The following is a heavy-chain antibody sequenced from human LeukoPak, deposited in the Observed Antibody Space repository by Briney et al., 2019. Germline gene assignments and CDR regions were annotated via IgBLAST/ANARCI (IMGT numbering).Heavy chain of an antibody. V-gene: IGHV3-48*03. CDR1: GFTFSSYE. Sequence: GGSLRLSCAASGFTFSSYEINWVRQAPGKGLEWGSYISSSGSTIYYADSVKGRFTISRDNAKNSLYLQMNSLRAEDTAVYYCARELTVTTFDYWGQGTLVTVSS. CDR3: ARELTVTTFDY. CDR2: ISSSGSTI. D-gene: IGHD4-17*01. J-gene: IGHJ4*02.